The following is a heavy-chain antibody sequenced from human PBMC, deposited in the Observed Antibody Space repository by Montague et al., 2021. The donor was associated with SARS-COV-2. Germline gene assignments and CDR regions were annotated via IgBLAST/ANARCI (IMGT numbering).Heavy chain of an antibody. CDR2: IYYSGST. CDR1: GGSISSGGYY. J-gene: IGHJ4*02. Sequence: TLSLTCTVSGGSISSGGYYWSWIRQHPGKGLEWIGYIYYSGSTYYNPSLKSRVTISVDTSKNQFSLKLSSVTAADTAVYYCARAPATIFGVVKQIDYWAQGTLVTVSS. CDR3: ARAPATIFGVVKQIDY. D-gene: IGHD3-3*01. V-gene: IGHV4-31*03.